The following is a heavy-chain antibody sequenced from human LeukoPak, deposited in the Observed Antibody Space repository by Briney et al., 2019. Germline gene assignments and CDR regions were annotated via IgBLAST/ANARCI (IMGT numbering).Heavy chain of an antibody. CDR1: GFTFSTYW. CDR3: ARNQRRLDY. CDR2: IKQDGSEK. V-gene: IGHV3-7*01. D-gene: IGHD1-14*01. J-gene: IGHJ4*02. Sequence: GGSLRLSCATSGFTFSTYWMSWVRQAPGKGLELVANIKQDGSEKYYVDSVKGRFTISRDNNAKNSLYLQLNSLRADDTAVYYCARNQRRLDYWGQGALVTVSS.